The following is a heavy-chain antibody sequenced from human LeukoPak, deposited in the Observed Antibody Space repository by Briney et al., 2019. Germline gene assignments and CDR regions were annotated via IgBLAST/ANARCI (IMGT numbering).Heavy chain of an antibody. CDR3: AELGITMIGGV. D-gene: IGHD3-10*02. CDR1: GFTFSTYG. CDR2: ISGSGGST. Sequence: GGSLRLSCAASGFTFSTYGMHWVRQAPGKGLEWVSAISGSGGSTYYADSVKGRFTISRDNAKNSLYLQMNSLRAEDTAVYYCAELGITMIGGVWGKGTTVTISS. J-gene: IGHJ6*04. V-gene: IGHV3-23*01.